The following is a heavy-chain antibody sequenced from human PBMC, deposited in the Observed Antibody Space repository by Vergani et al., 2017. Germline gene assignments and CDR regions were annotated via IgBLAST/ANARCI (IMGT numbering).Heavy chain of an antibody. D-gene: IGHD4/OR15-4a*01. Sequence: QVQLQESGPGLVKPSQNLSLTCTVSGGSISSGGYYWSWIRQPPGKGLEWIGYIYYSGSTYYNPSLKSRVTISVDTSKNQFSLKLSLVTAADTAVYYCARDNGYGATLPYYYYYMDVWGKGTTVTVSS. CDR1: GGSISSGGYY. V-gene: IGHV4-31*03. CDR3: ARDNGYGATLPYYYYYMDV. CDR2: IYYSGST. J-gene: IGHJ6*03.